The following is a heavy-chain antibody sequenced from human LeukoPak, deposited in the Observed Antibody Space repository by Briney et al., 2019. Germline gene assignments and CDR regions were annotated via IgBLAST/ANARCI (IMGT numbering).Heavy chain of an antibody. Sequence: ASVKVSCKASGYTFTTYDINWVRQATGQGLEWMGWMNPNSGNTGYAQKFQGRVTMTRNTSISTAYMELSSLRSEDTAVYYCARVARGYGYGYYYYYAMDVWGQGTTVTVSS. V-gene: IGHV1-8*01. CDR3: ARVARGYGYGYYYYYAMDV. D-gene: IGHD5-18*01. CDR2: MNPNSGNT. J-gene: IGHJ6*02. CDR1: GYTFTTYD.